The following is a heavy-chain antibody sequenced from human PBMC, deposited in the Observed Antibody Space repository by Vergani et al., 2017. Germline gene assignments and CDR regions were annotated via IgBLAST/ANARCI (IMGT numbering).Heavy chain of an antibody. V-gene: IGHV3-23*01. J-gene: IGHJ4*02. D-gene: IGHD4-17*01. CDR2: ISGSGGST. Sequence: EVQLLESGGGLVQPGGSLRLSCSASGFTFSSYAMSWVRQAPGKGLELVSAISGSGGSTYYADSVKGRFTISRDNSKNTLYLQMNSLRAEDTAVYYCATAGDGDRSGYWGQGTLVTVSS. CDR3: ATAGDGDRSGY. CDR1: GFTFSSYA.